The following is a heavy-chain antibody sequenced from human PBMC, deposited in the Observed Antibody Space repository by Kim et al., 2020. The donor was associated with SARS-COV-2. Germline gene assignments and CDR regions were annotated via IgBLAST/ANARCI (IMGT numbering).Heavy chain of an antibody. CDR2: LNKDGSGT. V-gene: IGHV3-7*03. D-gene: IGHD2-8*01. Sequence: GGSLRLSCEASGFTFTTYYMAWVRQAPGKGLEWVATLNKDGSGTYYVDSVKGRFTISRDNAKNSLYLQMNSLRVEDTAVYFCTRRTNGASDYWGHGTLV. J-gene: IGHJ4*01. CDR1: GFTFTTYY. CDR3: TRRTNGASDY.